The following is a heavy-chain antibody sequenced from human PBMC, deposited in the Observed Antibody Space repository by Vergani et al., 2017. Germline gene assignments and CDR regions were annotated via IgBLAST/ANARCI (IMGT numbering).Heavy chain of an antibody. J-gene: IGHJ5*02. D-gene: IGHD6-19*01. CDR3: ASDTHSGQRADR. CDR1: FDSIRNLY. CDR2: IHYSENT. V-gene: IGHV4-59*11. Sequence: QVQLRESGPGLVKPSETLSLTCSVSFDSIRNLYCNWIRQPPGKGLEWIGSIHYSENTNYNPSLKTRVTISVDTSKNQFSLTLTSVTAADTAVYYCASDTHSGQRADRWGQGILVTVTS.